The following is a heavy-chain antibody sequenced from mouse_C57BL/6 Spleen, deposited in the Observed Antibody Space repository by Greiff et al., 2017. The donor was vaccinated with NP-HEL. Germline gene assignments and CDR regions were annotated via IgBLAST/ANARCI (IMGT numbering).Heavy chain of an antibody. D-gene: IGHD2-3*01. J-gene: IGHJ2*01. V-gene: IGHV1-81*01. CDR1: GYTFTSYG. CDR3: ARSWGGYYYFDY. Sequence: VQLQESGAELARPGASVKLSCKASGYTFTSYGISWEKQRTGQGLEWIGEIYPRSGNTYYNEKFKGKATLTADKSSSTAYMELRSLTSEDSAVYFCARSWGGYYYFDYWGQGTTLTVSS. CDR2: IYPRSGNT.